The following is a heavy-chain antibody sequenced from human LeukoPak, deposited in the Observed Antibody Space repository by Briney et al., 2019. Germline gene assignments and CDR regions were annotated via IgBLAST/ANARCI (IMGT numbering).Heavy chain of an antibody. D-gene: IGHD2-2*01. CDR1: GFTFSIYA. CDR3: AKDMRPRYCSSTSCLDTQSDYYYYMDV. Sequence: PEGSLRLSCAASGFTFSIYAMSWVRQAPGKRLEWVSAFSGSGGSTYYADSVKGRFTISRDNSKNTLYLQMNSLRAEDTAVYYCAKDMRPRYCSSTSCLDTQSDYYYYMDVWGKGTTVTVSS. J-gene: IGHJ6*03. V-gene: IGHV3-23*01. CDR2: FSGSGGST.